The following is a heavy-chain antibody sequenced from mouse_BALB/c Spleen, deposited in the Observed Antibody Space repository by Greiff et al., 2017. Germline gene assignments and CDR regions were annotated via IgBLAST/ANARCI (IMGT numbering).Heavy chain of an antibody. Sequence: QVQLKESAAELARPGASVKMSCKASGYTFTSYTMHWVKQRPGQGLEWIGYINPSSGYTEYNQKFKDKTTLTADKSSSTAYMQLSSLTSEDSAVYYCARSHSGGSAWFAYWGQGTLVTVSA. J-gene: IGHJ3*01. V-gene: IGHV1-4*02. CDR2: INPSSGYT. D-gene: IGHD1-2*01. CDR1: GYTFTSYT. CDR3: ARSHSGGSAWFAY.